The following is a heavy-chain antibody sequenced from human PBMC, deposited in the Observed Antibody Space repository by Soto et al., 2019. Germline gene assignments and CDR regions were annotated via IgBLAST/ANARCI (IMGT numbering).Heavy chain of an antibody. Sequence: GESLKISCAASGFTFSSYSMNWVRQAPGKGLEWVSYISSSSSTIYYADSVKGRFTISRDNAKNSLYLQMNSLRAEDTAVYYCARDYKYYYGSGPNWFDPWGQGTLVTVSS. J-gene: IGHJ5*02. CDR3: ARDYKYYYGSGPNWFDP. CDR2: ISSSSSTI. D-gene: IGHD3-10*01. V-gene: IGHV3-48*01. CDR1: GFTFSSYS.